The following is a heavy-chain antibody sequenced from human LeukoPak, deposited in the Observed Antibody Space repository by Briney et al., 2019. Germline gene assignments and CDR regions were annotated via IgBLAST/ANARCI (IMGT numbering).Heavy chain of an antibody. CDR1: VDSVSSNSVT. CDR2: TYYRSTWYT. D-gene: IGHD2-2*01. Sequence: SQTLSLTCAMSVDSVSSNSVTWNWIRQSPSIGLEWLGRTYYRSTWYTDYAVSVRGRITVNPDTSKNQFSLHLNSVTPEDTAVYYCARRLTQYDCFDPWGQGILVTVSS. V-gene: IGHV6-1*01. CDR3: ARRLTQYDCFDP. J-gene: IGHJ5*02.